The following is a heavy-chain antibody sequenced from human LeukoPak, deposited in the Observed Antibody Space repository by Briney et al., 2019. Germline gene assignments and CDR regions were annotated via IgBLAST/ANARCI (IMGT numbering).Heavy chain of an antibody. CDR3: ARDWMSWGFDP. Sequence: PGGSLRLSCAASGFTFSSYEMNWVRQAPGKGLEWVSYIGSSGSNIYYADSVKGRFTISRDNAKNSLYLQMNSLRAEDTAVYYCARDWMSWGFDPWGQGTLVTVSS. D-gene: IGHD2-2*03. V-gene: IGHV3-48*03. J-gene: IGHJ5*02. CDR2: IGSSGSNI. CDR1: GFTFSSYE.